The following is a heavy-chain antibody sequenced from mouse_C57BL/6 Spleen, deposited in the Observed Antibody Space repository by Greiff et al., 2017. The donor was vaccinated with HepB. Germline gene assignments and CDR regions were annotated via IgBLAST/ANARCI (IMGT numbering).Heavy chain of an antibody. CDR2: ISSGGSYT. CDR1: GFTFSSYG. J-gene: IGHJ4*01. D-gene: IGHD2-1*01. V-gene: IGHV5-6*01. CDR3: ARHPLYGNYDYYAMDY. Sequence: EVMLVESGGDLVKPGGSLKLSCAASGFTFSSYGMSWVRQTPDKRLEWVATISSGGSYTYYPDSVKGRFTISRDNAKNTLYLQMSSLKSEDTAMYYCARHPLYGNYDYYAMDYWGQGTSVTVSS.